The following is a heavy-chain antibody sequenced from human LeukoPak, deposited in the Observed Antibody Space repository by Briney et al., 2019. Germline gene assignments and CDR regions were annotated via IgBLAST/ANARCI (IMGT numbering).Heavy chain of an antibody. CDR2: INSDGSST. V-gene: IGHV3-74*01. Sequence: GGSLRLSCAASGLSFDIYEMNWVRQAPGKGLVWVSRINSDGSSTSYADSVKGRFTISRDNAKNTLYLQMNSLRAEDTAVYYCARADTAMVYYYYGMDVWGQGTTVTVSS. D-gene: IGHD5-18*01. CDR1: GLSFDIYE. CDR3: ARADTAMVYYYYGMDV. J-gene: IGHJ6*02.